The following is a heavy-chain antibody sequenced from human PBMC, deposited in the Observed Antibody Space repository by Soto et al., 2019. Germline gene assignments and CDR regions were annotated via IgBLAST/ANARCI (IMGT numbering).Heavy chain of an antibody. Sequence: QVQLVESGGGVVQPGRSLRLSCAASGFTFSSYAMRWVRQAPGKGLEWVAVISYDGSNKYYADSVKGRFTISRDNSKNTLYLQMNSLRAEDTAVYYCAREDYGDYGVGWFDPWGQGTLVTVSS. J-gene: IGHJ5*02. CDR2: ISYDGSNK. CDR1: GFTFSSYA. V-gene: IGHV3-30-3*01. D-gene: IGHD4-17*01. CDR3: AREDYGDYGVGWFDP.